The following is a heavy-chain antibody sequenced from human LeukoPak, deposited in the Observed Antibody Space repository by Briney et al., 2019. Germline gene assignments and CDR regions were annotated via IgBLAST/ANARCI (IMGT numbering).Heavy chain of an antibody. Sequence: GASVKVSCKASGYTFAAYYIHWVRQAPGQGLEWMGWINTKTGDTNYAQKFQGRVTVTRDTSITTSYLDLRSLRADDTGLSYCARDGSSGFGHVAKLFHSWGQGTLVTVSS. CDR3: ARDGSSGFGHVAKLFHS. V-gene: IGHV1-2*02. D-gene: IGHD5-12*01. CDR1: GYTFAAYY. J-gene: IGHJ4*02. CDR2: INTKTGDT.